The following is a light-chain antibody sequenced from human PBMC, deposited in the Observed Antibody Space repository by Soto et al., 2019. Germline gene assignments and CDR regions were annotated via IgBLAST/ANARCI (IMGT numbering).Light chain of an antibody. CDR1: QTVSSY. CDR3: QQSFTTPS. Sequence: DIQMTQSPSSLSASVGDRVNITFRASQTVSSYLNWYQQKPGTVPKLLIYATSNLQSGVPSRFSGRGFGTDFTLTIRSLQPEDFATYYCQQSFTTPSFGQGTRLEIK. J-gene: IGKJ5*01. V-gene: IGKV1-39*01. CDR2: ATS.